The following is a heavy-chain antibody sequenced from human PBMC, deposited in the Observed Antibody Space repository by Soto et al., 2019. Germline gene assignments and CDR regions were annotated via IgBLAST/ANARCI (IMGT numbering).Heavy chain of an antibody. CDR1: GYTFTSYG. CDR3: ARDAATPVSARTYYYGMDV. CDR2: ISAYNGNT. J-gene: IGHJ6*02. V-gene: IGHV1-18*01. Sequence: ASVKVSCKASGYTFTSYGISWVRQAPGQGLEWMGWISAYNGNTNYAQKLQGRVTMTTDTSTSTAYMELRSLRSDDTAVYYCARDAATPVSARTYYYGMDVWGQGTTVTVSS.